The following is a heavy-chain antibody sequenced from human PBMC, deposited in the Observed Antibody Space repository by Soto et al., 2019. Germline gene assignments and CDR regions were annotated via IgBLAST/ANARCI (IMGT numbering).Heavy chain of an antibody. CDR3: ARDMGYCSGTNCYNPLVDY. CDR2: INAGNGNT. CDR1: GYTFITYA. V-gene: IGHV1-3*01. J-gene: IGHJ4*01. D-gene: IGHD2-2*02. Sequence: ASVKVSCKASGYTFITYAMHWVRQAPGRRPEWMGWINAGNGNTKYSQKFQGRVTITRDTSASTAYMELSSLRSEDTAVYYCARDMGYCSGTNCYNPLVDYWGQ.